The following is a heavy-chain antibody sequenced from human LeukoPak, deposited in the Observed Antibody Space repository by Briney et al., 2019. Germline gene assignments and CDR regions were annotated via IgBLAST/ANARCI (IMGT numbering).Heavy chain of an antibody. Sequence: PGGSLRLSCAASGLTFSNSAMSWVRQAPGKGLEWVSDISGSGGSTYYADSVKGRFTISRDNSKNTLYLQMNGLRAEDTAVYYCAHVMRTGWYPLEWGQGTLVTVSS. D-gene: IGHD6-19*01. CDR1: GLTFSNSA. CDR2: ISGSGGST. CDR3: AHVMRTGWYPLE. V-gene: IGHV3-23*01. J-gene: IGHJ4*02.